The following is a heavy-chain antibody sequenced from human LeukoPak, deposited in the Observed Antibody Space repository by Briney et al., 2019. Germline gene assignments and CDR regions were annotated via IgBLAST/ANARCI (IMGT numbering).Heavy chain of an antibody. CDR3: AREVYDSSGYYWGY. CDR1: GYTFTSYG. V-gene: IGHV1-18*01. D-gene: IGHD3-22*01. Sequence: GASVKVSCKASGYTFTSYGISWVRQAPGQGLEGMGWISAYNGNTNYAQKLQGRGTMTTDTSTSTAYMELRSLRSDDTAVYYCAREVYDSSGYYWGYWGQGTLVTVSS. J-gene: IGHJ4*02. CDR2: ISAYNGNT.